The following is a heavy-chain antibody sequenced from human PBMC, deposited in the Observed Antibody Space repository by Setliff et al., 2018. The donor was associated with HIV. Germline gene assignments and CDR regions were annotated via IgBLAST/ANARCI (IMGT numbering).Heavy chain of an antibody. Sequence: ASVKVSCKASGYTFTSYGITWVRQAPGQGLEWMGWINAYNGNTNYAQELQGRVTMTTDTSTSTDYMELRSLRSDDTAVYYCAREGYSGSYFNYYYYLDVWGKGTTVTVSS. CDR3: AREGYSGSYFNYYYYLDV. J-gene: IGHJ6*03. V-gene: IGHV1-18*01. D-gene: IGHD1-26*01. CDR1: GYTFTSYG. CDR2: INAYNGNT.